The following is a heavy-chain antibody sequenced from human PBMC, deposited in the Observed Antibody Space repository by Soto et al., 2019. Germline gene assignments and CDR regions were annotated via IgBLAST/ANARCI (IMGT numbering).Heavy chain of an antibody. D-gene: IGHD2-15*01. V-gene: IGHV1-3*01. Sequence: GASLKVTWEDSGYGLTSNAMHWVRQAPGQRLEWMGWINAGNGNTKYSQKFQGRVTITRDTSASTAYMELSSLRSEDTAVYYCARGCRGVSDCDYWVQGTLVTGSS. CDR3: ARGCRGVSDCDY. CDR1: GYGLTSNA. CDR2: INAGNGNT. J-gene: IGHJ4*02.